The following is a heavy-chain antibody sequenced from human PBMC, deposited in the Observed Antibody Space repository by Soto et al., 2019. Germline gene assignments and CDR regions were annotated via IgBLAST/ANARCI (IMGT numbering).Heavy chain of an antibody. CDR2: IVVGRGNT. J-gene: IGHJ3*02. V-gene: IGHV1-58*01. CDR3: AAQDAFDI. CDR1: GLTFTSSA. Sequence: SVKVSCKASGLTFTSSALQWVRQARGQRLEWIGWIVVGRGNTNYAQKFQGRVTITTDKSTSTAYMELSSLRSEDTAVYYCAAQDAFDIWGQGTMVTVSS.